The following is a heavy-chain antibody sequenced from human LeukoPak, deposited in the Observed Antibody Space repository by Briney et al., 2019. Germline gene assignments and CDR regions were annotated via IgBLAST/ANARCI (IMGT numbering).Heavy chain of an antibody. CDR2: ISSSGSPI. Sequence: PGGSLRLSWAASGFTISDYHMSWIRQAPGKGLEWVSYISSSGSPIYYADSVEGRFTISRDNAKNSLYLQMNSLRAEDTAVYYCVLRGAVAAADFWGQGTLVTVSS. D-gene: IGHD6-19*01. CDR1: GFTISDYH. V-gene: IGHV3-11*04. CDR3: VLRGAVAAADF. J-gene: IGHJ4*02.